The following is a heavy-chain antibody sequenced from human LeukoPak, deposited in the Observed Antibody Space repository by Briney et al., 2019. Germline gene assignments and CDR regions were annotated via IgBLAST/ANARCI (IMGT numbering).Heavy chain of an antibody. CDR1: GGSISSGSYY. Sequence: SETLSLTCTVSGGSISSGSYYWSWIRQPAGKGLEWIGRIYTSGSTNYNPSLKSRVTISVDTSKNQFSLKLSSVTAADTAVYYCAREADYYDSSGYSQIDYWGQGTLVTVSS. D-gene: IGHD3-22*01. V-gene: IGHV4-61*02. CDR3: AREADYYDSSGYSQIDY. CDR2: IYTSGST. J-gene: IGHJ4*02.